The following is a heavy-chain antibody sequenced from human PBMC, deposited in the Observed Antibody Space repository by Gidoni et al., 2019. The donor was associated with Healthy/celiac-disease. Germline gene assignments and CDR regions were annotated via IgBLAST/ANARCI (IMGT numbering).Heavy chain of an antibody. V-gene: IGHV3-48*02. Sequence: EVQLVESGGGLVQPGGSLRLSCAASGFTFSSYSMNWVRQAPGKGLEWVSYISSSSSTIYYADSVKGRFTISRDNAKNSLYLQMNSLRDEDTAVYYCARESGYSYGYPSWFDPWGQGTLVTVSS. CDR2: ISSSSSTI. CDR1: GFTFSSYS. CDR3: ARESGYSYGYPSWFDP. J-gene: IGHJ5*02. D-gene: IGHD5-18*01.